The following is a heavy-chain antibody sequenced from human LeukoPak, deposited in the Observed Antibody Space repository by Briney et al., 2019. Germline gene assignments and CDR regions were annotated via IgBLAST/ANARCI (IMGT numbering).Heavy chain of an antibody. V-gene: IGHV4-4*08. CDR3: ARGLDTAKVGY. Sequence: SETLSLTCTVSGASMSEYYWTWIRHPPGKGLEWLGHIHPSGSTYSNPSLRSRVTVSVDTPNNQFFVTLSSVTAADTAMYFCARGLDTAKVGYWGQGTLVTVSS. CDR1: GASMSEYY. CDR2: IHPSGST. D-gene: IGHD5-18*01. J-gene: IGHJ4*02.